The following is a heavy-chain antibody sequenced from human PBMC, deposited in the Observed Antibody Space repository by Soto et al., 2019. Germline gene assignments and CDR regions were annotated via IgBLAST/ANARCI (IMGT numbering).Heavy chain of an antibody. V-gene: IGHV3-23*01. Sequence: HPVGSLRLSCAASGFTFSSHAMSWVRQAPGKGLEWVSAISGSGGSTYYADSVKGRFTISRDNSKNTLYLQMNSLRAEDTAVYYCAKDRILPADAFDIWGQGTMVTVSS. J-gene: IGHJ3*02. CDR2: ISGSGGST. CDR3: AKDRILPADAFDI. D-gene: IGHD2-15*01. CDR1: GFTFSSHA.